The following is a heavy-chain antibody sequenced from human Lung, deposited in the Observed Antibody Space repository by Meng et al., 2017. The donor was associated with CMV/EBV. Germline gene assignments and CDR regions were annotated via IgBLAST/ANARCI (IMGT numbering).Heavy chain of an antibody. J-gene: IGHJ5*02. CDR2: MNPNSGNT. D-gene: IGHD3-16*01. Sequence: ASXXVSXKASGYTFSTYDINWVRQATGQGLEWMGWMNPNSGNTGYAQKFQGRVTMTRNTSISTAYMELSDLRSEDTAVYYCARDLRGGYQGMGEFRNNWFDPWXQGTXVTGAS. CDR1: GYTFSTYD. CDR3: ARDLRGGYQGMGEFRNNWFDP. V-gene: IGHV1-8*01.